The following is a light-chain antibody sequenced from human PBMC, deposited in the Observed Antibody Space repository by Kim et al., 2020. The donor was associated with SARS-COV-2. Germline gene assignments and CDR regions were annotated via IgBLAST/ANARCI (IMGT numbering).Light chain of an antibody. Sequence: DIQMTQSPSSLSASVGDRVTITCRTSQSISNFLNWYQQKPGRAPKLLIYAASSLQSGVPSRFSGSGSGTDFVLTISSLQPEDFATYYCQQSYSIPTTFGGGTKVDIK. J-gene: IGKJ4*01. V-gene: IGKV1-39*01. CDR2: AAS. CDR3: QQSYSIPTT. CDR1: QSISNF.